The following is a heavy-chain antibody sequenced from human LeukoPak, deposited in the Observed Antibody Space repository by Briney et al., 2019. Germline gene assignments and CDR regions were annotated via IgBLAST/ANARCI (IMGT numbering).Heavy chain of an antibody. V-gene: IGHV4-39*01. CDR3: ARHRTLWFGELEGFDY. J-gene: IGHJ4*02. Sequence: PSETLSLTCTVSGGSISSSSYYWGWIRQPPGKGLEWIGSIYYSGSTYYNPSLKSRVTISVDTSKNQFSLKLSSVTAADTAVYYCARHRTLWFGELEGFDYWGQGTLVTVSS. D-gene: IGHD3-10*01. CDR1: GGSISSSSYY. CDR2: IYYSGST.